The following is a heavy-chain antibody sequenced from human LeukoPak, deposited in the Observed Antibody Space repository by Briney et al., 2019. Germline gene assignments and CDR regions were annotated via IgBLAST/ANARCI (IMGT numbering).Heavy chain of an antibody. D-gene: IGHD3-9*01. J-gene: IGHJ4*02. Sequence: GGSLRLSCAASGFTFDDYTMHWVRQAPGKGLEWVSLISWDGGSTYYADSVKGRFTISRDNSKNSLYLQMNSLRTEDTALYYCAKDSRYFDWLFDYWGPGTLGTVSS. CDR3: AKDSRYFDWLFDY. V-gene: IGHV3-43*01. CDR2: ISWDGGST. CDR1: GFTFDDYT.